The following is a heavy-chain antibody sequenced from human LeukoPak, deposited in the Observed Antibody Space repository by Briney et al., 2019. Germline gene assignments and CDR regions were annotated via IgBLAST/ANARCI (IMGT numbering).Heavy chain of an antibody. D-gene: IGHD1-14*01. V-gene: IGHV4-4*07. CDR2: IYTSGST. Sequence: SETLSLTCTVSGGSLSSYYWSWIRQPAGKGLEWIGRIYTSGSTNYNPSLKSRVTMSVDTSKNQFSLKLSSVTAADTAVYYCARVGSLGNLFDYWGQGTLVTVSS. CDR3: ARVGSLGNLFDY. CDR1: GGSLSSYY. J-gene: IGHJ4*02.